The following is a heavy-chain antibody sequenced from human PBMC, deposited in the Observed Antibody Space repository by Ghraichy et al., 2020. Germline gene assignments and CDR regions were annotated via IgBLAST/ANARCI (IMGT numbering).Heavy chain of an antibody. CDR3: GGGYNYYYMDV. D-gene: IGHD3-16*01. Sequence: GGSLRLSCAVSGITFINYDMNWVRQAPGRGLEWVSGISGTGGSIYYAESVKGRFTISRDNSQNTLYLQMNRLRADDTAVYYCGGGYNYYYMDVWGQGTTVTVSS. CDR1: GITFINYD. J-gene: IGHJ6*02. CDR2: ISGTGGSI. V-gene: IGHV3-23*01.